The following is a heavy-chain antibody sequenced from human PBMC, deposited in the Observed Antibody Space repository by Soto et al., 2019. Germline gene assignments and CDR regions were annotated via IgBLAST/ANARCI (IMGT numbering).Heavy chain of an antibody. D-gene: IGHD3-10*01. CDR3: ARDVSSDTTGFRGYDL. Sequence: SVKVSCKASGGTVSSYAITWVRQAPGKGLEWMGVFIPIYVSAHYAPKFRGRITITADESTSTAYMELSGLTSEDTAIYYWARDVSSDTTGFRGYDLWGQGTQVTVSS. J-gene: IGHJ4*02. CDR2: FIPIYVSA. CDR1: GGTVSSYA. V-gene: IGHV1-69*13.